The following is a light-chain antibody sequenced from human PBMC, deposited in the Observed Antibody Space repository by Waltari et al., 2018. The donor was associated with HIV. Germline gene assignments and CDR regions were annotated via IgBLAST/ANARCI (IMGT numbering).Light chain of an antibody. CDR3: QAWDSSVV. CDR1: NLGDKY. CDR2: QDS. V-gene: IGLV3-1*01. Sequence: SYELTQPPSVSVSPGQTASITCSGDNLGDKYACWYQQKPGQSPVLVISQDSKRPSGIPARFSGSNSGNTATLTISGTQAMDEADYYCQAWDSSVVFGGGTKLTVL. J-gene: IGLJ2*01.